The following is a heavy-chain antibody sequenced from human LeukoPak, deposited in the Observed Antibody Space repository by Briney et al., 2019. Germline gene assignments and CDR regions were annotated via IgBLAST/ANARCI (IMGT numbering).Heavy chain of an antibody. D-gene: IGHD2-15*01. CDR1: RYTFTSYY. J-gene: IGHJ3*02. Sequence: ASVKVSCKASRYTFTSYYMHWVRQAPGQGLEWMGIINPSGGSTSYAQKFQGRVTMTRDTSTSTVYMELSSLRSEDTAVYYCARENVADAFDIWGQGTMVTVSS. V-gene: IGHV1-46*01. CDR3: ARENVADAFDI. CDR2: INPSGGST.